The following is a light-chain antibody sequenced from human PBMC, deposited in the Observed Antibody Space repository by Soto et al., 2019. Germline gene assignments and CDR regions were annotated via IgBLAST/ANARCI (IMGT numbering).Light chain of an antibody. CDR1: QSISRW. CDR2: DAS. V-gene: IGKV1-5*01. Sequence: IKLTQSPSTLSAFFGARVTLTCIASQSISRWLAWYQQKPGKAPNPLVYDASSLKSGVPARFSGSGSGTEFTLTISSLQPDDFATYYCQHYNSYSEAFGQGTKVDIK. J-gene: IGKJ1*01. CDR3: QHYNSYSEA.